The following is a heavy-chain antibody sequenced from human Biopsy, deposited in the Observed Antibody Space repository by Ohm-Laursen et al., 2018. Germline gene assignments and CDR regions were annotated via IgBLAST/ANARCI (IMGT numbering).Heavy chain of an antibody. D-gene: IGHD2-21*02. CDR2: INPSGRYT. J-gene: IGHJ4*02. V-gene: IGHV1-46*02. Sequence: ATVKISCKSSGYAFHTYYMHWVRQAPGQGLEWLGYINPSGRYTRNAQSFQGRVTMTRDTSTSTVYMELSGLTSDDTAVYYCARPRGTATAIADGLDYWGQGTLVTVSS. CDR1: GYAFHTYY. CDR3: ARPRGTATAIADGLDY.